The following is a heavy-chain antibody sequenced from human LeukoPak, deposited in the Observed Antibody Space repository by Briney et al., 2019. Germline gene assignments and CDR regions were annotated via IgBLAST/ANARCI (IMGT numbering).Heavy chain of an antibody. Sequence: GGSLRLSCAASGLTFSSYSMNWVRQAPGKGLEWVSYISSSSSTIYYADSVKGRFTISRDNAKNSLYLQMNSLRDEDTAVYYCARAGYCSGGSCYYDYWGQGTLVTVSS. D-gene: IGHD2-15*01. V-gene: IGHV3-48*02. CDR3: ARAGYCSGGSCYYDY. CDR1: GLTFSSYS. J-gene: IGHJ4*02. CDR2: ISSSSSTI.